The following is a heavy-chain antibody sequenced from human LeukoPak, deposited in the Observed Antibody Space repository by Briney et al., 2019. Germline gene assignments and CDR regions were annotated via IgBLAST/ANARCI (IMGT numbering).Heavy chain of an antibody. J-gene: IGHJ4*02. CDR2: ISSSSSYI. CDR1: GFTFSSYS. CDR3: ARGHCSGGSCNPGGDY. V-gene: IGHV3-21*01. D-gene: IGHD2-15*01. Sequence: GGSLRLSCAASGFTFSSYSMNWVRQAPGKGLEWVSSISSSSSYIYYADSVKGRFTISRDNAKNSLYLQMNSLRAEDTAVYYCARGHCSGGSCNPGGDYWGQGTLVTVSS.